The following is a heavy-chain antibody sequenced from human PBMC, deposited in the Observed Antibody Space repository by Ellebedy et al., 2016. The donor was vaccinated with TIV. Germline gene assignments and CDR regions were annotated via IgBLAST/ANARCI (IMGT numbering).Heavy chain of an antibody. CDR3: AKDGPHVLRFLEGGPMDV. J-gene: IGHJ6*02. D-gene: IGHD3-3*01. V-gene: IGHV3-30*18. CDR2: ISYDGSNK. Sequence: GGSLRLXXAASGFTFSSYWMHWVRQAPGKGLEWVAVISYDGSNKYYADSVKGRFTISRDNSKNTLYLQMNSLRAEDTAVYYCAKDGPHVLRFLEGGPMDVWGQGTTVTVSS. CDR1: GFTFSSYW.